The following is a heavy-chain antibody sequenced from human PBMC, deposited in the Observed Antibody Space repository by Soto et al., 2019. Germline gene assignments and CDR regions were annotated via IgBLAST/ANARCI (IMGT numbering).Heavy chain of an antibody. D-gene: IGHD6-13*01. J-gene: IGHJ5*02. Sequence: QVTLKESGPVLVKPTETLTLTCTVSGFSLSNARMGVSWIRQPPGKALEWLAHIFSNDEKSYSTSLKSRLTISKDTSKSQVVLTMTNMDPVDTATYYCARILGAASRGRFDPWGQGTLVTVSS. CDR1: GFSLSNARMG. V-gene: IGHV2-26*01. CDR2: IFSNDEK. CDR3: ARILGAASRGRFDP.